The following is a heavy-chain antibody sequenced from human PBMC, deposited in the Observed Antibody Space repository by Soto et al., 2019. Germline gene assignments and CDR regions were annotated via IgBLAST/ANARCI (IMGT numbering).Heavy chain of an antibody. D-gene: IGHD5-12*01. Sequence: SETLSRTCAVSVYSISSGCFWGWIRQPPGKGLEWIANMYHDGNTHYNPSLKSRVTMSVDTSKNQFSLKLNSVTAADTAVYYCARESYSGYHSYDYWGQGILVTVSS. J-gene: IGHJ4*02. CDR1: VYSISSGCF. CDR3: ARESYSGYHSYDY. V-gene: IGHV4-38-2*02. CDR2: MYHDGNT.